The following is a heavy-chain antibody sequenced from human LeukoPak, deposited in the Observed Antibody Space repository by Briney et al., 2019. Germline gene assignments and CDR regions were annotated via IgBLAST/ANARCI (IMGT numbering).Heavy chain of an antibody. J-gene: IGHJ3*02. CDR1: GFTFSNYE. CDR3: ARYRSDDFGAFDI. CDR2: ISSSGSTL. V-gene: IGHV3-48*03. Sequence: GGSLRLSCAASGFTFSNYEMNWVRQAPGKGLEWVSYISSSGSTLYYADSVKGRFTISRDNAKNSLYLQMNSLRAEDTAVYYCARYRSDDFGAFDIWGQGTMATVSS. D-gene: IGHD4/OR15-4a*01.